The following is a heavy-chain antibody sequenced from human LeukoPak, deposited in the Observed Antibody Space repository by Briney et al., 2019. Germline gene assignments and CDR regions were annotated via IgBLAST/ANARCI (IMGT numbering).Heavy chain of an antibody. D-gene: IGHD3-10*01. J-gene: IGHJ4*02. Sequence: SETLSLTCAVYGGSFSGYYWSWIRQPPGKGLEWIGEINHSGSTNYNPSLKSRVTISVDTPKNQFSLKLSFVTAADTAVYYCARAGTRHGSGSYARYWGQGTLVTVSS. CDR1: GGSFSGYY. V-gene: IGHV4-34*01. CDR3: ARAGTRHGSGSYARY. CDR2: INHSGST.